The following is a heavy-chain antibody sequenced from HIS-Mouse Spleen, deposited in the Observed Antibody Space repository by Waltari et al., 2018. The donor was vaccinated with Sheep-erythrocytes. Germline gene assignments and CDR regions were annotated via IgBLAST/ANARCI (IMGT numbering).Heavy chain of an antibody. V-gene: IGHV3-7*01. J-gene: IGHJ4*02. CDR1: GFTFSSYW. CDR2: IKKDGSEK. CDR3: ARWAARPKYFDY. D-gene: IGHD6-6*01. Sequence: EVQLVESGGGLVQPGGSLRLSCAASGFTFSSYWMSWVRQAPGKGVEWVPNIKKDGSEKYYVDSVKGRFTISRDNAKNSLYLQMNSLRAEDTAVYYCARWAARPKYFDYWGQGTLVTVSS.